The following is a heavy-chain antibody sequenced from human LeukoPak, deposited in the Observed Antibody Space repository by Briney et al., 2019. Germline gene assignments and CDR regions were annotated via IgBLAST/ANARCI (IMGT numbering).Heavy chain of an antibody. J-gene: IGHJ3*02. CDR3: AREADWSGGSCYRGAFDS. D-gene: IGHD2-15*01. CDR1: GFTFSQYA. V-gene: IGHV3-33*01. Sequence: PGGSLRLSCAASGFTFSQYAMHWVRQAPRKGLEWVSAIWYDGSNNYYEDSVRGRFTISRDNSKNTLYLQMNSLRAEDTAVYYCAREADWSGGSCYRGAFDSWGQGTMVTVSS. CDR2: IWYDGSNN.